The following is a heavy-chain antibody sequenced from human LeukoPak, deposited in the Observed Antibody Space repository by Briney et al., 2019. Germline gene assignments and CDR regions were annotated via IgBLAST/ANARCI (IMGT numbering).Heavy chain of an antibody. CDR1: GYSISSGYY. Sequence: SETLSLTCTVSGYSISSGYYWGWIRQPPGKGLEWIGSIYHSGSTYYNPSLKSRVTISVDTSKNQFSLKLSSVTAADTAVYYCARDVRPEMATMGNWFDPWGQGTLVTVSS. CDR2: IYHSGST. V-gene: IGHV4-38-2*02. D-gene: IGHD5-24*01. J-gene: IGHJ5*02. CDR3: ARDVRPEMATMGNWFDP.